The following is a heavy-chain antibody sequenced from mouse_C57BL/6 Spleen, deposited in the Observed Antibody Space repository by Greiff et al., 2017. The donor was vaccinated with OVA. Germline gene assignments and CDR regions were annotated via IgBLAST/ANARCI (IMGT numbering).Heavy chain of an antibody. CDR1: GYTFTSYW. Sequence: QVQLKQSGAELVRPGSSVKLSCKASGYTFTSYWMHWVKQRPIQGLEWIGNIDPSDSETHYNQKFKDKATLTVDKSSSTAYMQLSSLTSEDSAVYYCAREGVYYYGSSHYYAMDYWGQGTSVTVSS. J-gene: IGHJ4*01. CDR2: IDPSDSET. CDR3: AREGVYYYGSSHYYAMDY. D-gene: IGHD1-1*01. V-gene: IGHV1-52*01.